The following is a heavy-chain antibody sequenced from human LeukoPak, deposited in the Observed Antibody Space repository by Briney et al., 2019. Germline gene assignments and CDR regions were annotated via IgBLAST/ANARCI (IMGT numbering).Heavy chain of an antibody. CDR1: GGSISSSSYY. V-gene: IGHV4-39*02. CDR2: IYYSGST. D-gene: IGHD3-10*01. CDR3: ARELDYGSGRYPDY. Sequence: SETLSLTCTVSGGSISSSSYYWGWIRQPPGKGLEWIGSIYYSGSTYYNPSLKSRVTISVDTSKNQFSLKLSSVTAADTAVYYCARELDYGSGRYPDYWGHGTLVTFYS. J-gene: IGHJ4*01.